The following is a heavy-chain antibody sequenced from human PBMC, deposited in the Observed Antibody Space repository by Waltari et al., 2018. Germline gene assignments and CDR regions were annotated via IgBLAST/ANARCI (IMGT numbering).Heavy chain of an antibody. CDR1: VDSISSSHYY. V-gene: IGHV4-39*07. D-gene: IGHD3-9*01. CDR2: IYYSGNT. CDR3: ARDFTVRYFDWLSQGDLYYFDN. Sequence: QLQESGPGLMKTSETLSLTCTVSVDSISSSHYYWGWIRQPPGKGLEWIGSIYYSGNTYYNPSLKSRATVAVDTSKNQFSLNLISVTAADTAVYFCARDFTVRYFDWLSQGDLYYFDNWGQGTLVTVSP. J-gene: IGHJ4*02.